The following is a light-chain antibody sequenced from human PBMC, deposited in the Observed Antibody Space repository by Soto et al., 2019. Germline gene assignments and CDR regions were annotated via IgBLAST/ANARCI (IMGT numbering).Light chain of an antibody. CDR2: DVS. J-gene: IGLJ1*01. Sequence: LTQPASLPWVSGQPITISGTGTSSDVGGYNYGSWYQQHPGKAPKLMIYDVSNRPSGVSNRFSGSKSGNTASPTISGPQAEDEADYYCSSYTSSSTQVFGTGTKVTVL. V-gene: IGLV2-14*01. CDR1: SSDVGGYNY. CDR3: SSYTSSSTQV.